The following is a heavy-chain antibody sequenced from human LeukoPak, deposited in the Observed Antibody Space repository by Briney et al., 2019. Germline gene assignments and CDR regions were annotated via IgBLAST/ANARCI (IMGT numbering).Heavy chain of an antibody. D-gene: IGHD3/OR15-3a*01. CDR2: MKQDGSTR. J-gene: IGHJ6*02. V-gene: IGHV3-7*01. CDR3: AREQGWSDSYYGMDV. Sequence: GGSLRLSRVASGFTFSNYWMSWVRQAPGKGLEWLANMKQDGSTRYYVDSVKGRFTISRDNAKNALYLQMNSLRAEDTAVYYCAREQGWSDSYYGMDVWGQGTTVTVSS. CDR1: GFTFSNYW.